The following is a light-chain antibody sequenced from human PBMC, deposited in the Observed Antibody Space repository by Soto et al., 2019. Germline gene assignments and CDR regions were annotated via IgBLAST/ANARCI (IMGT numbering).Light chain of an antibody. CDR3: QSDNWPRK. V-gene: IGKV1-39*01. CDR1: QSIINF. J-gene: IGKJ1*01. Sequence: DILVTQSPPSLSASVGDRVTITCRTSQSIINFLNWYQQKPGKAPDLLIYAASTLQSGVPSRFSGSGSGTDFTLTSSSLQPEDFATYCQQSDNWPRKFGQGTKVDIK. CDR2: AAS.